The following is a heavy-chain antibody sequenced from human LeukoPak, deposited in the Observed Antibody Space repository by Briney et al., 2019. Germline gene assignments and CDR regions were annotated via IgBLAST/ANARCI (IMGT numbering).Heavy chain of an antibody. CDR3: ARDRSSGYYPFFDY. Sequence: SETLSLTCTVSGYSISSGYYWGWIRQPPGKGLEWIGSIYHSGSTYYNPPLKSRVTISVDTSKNQFSLKLSSVTAADTAVYYCARDRSSGYYPFFDYWGQGTLVTVS. CDR2: IYHSGST. V-gene: IGHV4-38-2*02. CDR1: GYSISSGYY. J-gene: IGHJ4*02. D-gene: IGHD3-22*01.